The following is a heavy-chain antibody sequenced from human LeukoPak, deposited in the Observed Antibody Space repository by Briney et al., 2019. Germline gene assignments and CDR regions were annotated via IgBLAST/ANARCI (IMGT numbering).Heavy chain of an antibody. CDR2: ISAHNGNT. V-gene: IGHV1-18*01. CDR3: ARARYYDSSGYFDFDY. D-gene: IGHD3-22*01. Sequence: ASVKVSCKASGYTLTTYGTSWVRQARGQGLEWMGRISAHNGNTNYAQKLQGRVTMTTDTSTSTAYMELRSLRSDDTAVYYCARARYYDSSGYFDFDYWGQGTLVTVSS. CDR1: GYTLTTYG. J-gene: IGHJ4*02.